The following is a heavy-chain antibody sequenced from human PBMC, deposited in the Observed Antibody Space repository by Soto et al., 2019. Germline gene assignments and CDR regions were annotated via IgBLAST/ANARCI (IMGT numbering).Heavy chain of an antibody. D-gene: IGHD3-22*01. CDR1: GYIFTSYW. CDR2: IYPGDSDT. Sequence: PGESLNLSCTGSGYIFTSYWIVWVRQIAGKGLEWMGIIYPGDSDTRYSPSFQGQVTISADKSISTAYLQWSSLKASDTAMYYCARGSGYYYDSSGYYPHYWGQGTLVTVSS. J-gene: IGHJ4*02. V-gene: IGHV5-51*01. CDR3: ARGSGYYYDSSGYYPHY.